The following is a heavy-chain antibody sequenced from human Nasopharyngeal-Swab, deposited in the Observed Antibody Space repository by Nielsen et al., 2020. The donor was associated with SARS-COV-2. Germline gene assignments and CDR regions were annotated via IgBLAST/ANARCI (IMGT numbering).Heavy chain of an antibody. CDR3: SRGPRDGYNPNWFDP. CDR2: ISSSSSYI. D-gene: IGHD5-24*01. Sequence: ESLKISCAASAFTFSSFSMNWVRQASGKGLEWVSSISSSSSYIYYADSMKGRFTISRDNAKNSLYLQMSSLRAEDTAVYYCSRGPRDGYNPNWFDPWGQGTLVTVSS. V-gene: IGHV3-21*01. CDR1: AFTFSSFS. J-gene: IGHJ5*02.